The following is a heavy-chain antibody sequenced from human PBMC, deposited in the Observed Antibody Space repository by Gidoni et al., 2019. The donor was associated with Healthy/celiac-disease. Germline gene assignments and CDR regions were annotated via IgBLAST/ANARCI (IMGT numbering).Heavy chain of an antibody. V-gene: IGHV1-18*01. Sequence: QVQLVQSGAEVKKPGASVTVSCKASGYTFTSYGISWVRQAPGQGLEWMGWISAYNGNTNYAQKLQGRVTMTTDTSTSTAYMELRSLRSDDTAVYYCASLRYSSSYPYYYYGMDVWGQGTTVTVSS. CDR2: ISAYNGNT. D-gene: IGHD6-6*01. CDR3: ASLRYSSSYPYYYYGMDV. CDR1: GYTFTSYG. J-gene: IGHJ6*02.